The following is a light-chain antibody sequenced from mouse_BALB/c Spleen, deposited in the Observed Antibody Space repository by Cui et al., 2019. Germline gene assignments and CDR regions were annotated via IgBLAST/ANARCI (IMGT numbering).Light chain of an antibody. V-gene: IGKV4-55*01. CDR2: DTS. CDR1: SSVSY. Sequence: QLVPTQSPAIMSASPGEKVTMTCSASSSVSYMYWYQQKPGSSPRLLIYDTSNLASGVPGRFSGSGSGTSYSLTISRMEAEDAATYYCQQWSSYPRTFGGGTKLEIK. J-gene: IGKJ1*01. CDR3: QQWSSYPRT.